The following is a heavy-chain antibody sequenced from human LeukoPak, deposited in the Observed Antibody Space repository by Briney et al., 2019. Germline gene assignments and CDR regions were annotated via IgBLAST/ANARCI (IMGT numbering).Heavy chain of an antibody. J-gene: IGHJ3*02. Sequence: PGGSLRLSCAASGFTFSSYGMHWVRQAPGKGLEWVAFIRYDGGNKYYVDSVKGRFTISRDSSENTLYLQMNSLRADDTAIYFCAKGSFIITNSGLEAFDIWGQGTMVTVSS. CDR2: IRYDGGNK. V-gene: IGHV3-30*02. D-gene: IGHD3-22*01. CDR3: AKGSFIITNSGLEAFDI. CDR1: GFTFSSYG.